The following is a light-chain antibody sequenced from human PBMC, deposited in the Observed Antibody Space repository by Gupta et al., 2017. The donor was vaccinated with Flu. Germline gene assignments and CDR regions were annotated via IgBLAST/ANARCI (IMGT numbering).Light chain of an antibody. CDR3: QQLNSYPPWT. Sequence: DIQLTQSPSFLPASVGDRVTITCRASQGISSYLAWYQQKPGKAPKLLIYAASTLQSGVPSRFSGSGAWTEVTLTISSLQPEDFSTYYCQQLNSYPPWTFGQGTKVEIK. V-gene: IGKV1-9*01. CDR1: QGISSY. CDR2: AAS. J-gene: IGKJ1*01.